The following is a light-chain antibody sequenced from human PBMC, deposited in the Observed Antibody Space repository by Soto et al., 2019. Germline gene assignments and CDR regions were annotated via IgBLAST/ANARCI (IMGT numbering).Light chain of an antibody. Sequence: QSALTQPASVSGSPGQSITISCTGTSSDVAGYNYVSWYQQHPGKAPKLMIYDVSNRPSGVSNRFSGSKPGNTASLTISGLQAEDEADYYCSSYTSSSTVVFGGGTQLTVL. J-gene: IGLJ2*01. CDR3: SSYTSSSTVV. CDR1: SSDVAGYNY. CDR2: DVS. V-gene: IGLV2-14*03.